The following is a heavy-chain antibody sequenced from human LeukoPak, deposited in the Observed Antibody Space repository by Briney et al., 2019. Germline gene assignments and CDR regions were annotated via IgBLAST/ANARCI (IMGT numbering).Heavy chain of an antibody. CDR2: IYYSGST. V-gene: IGHV4-59*01. D-gene: IGHD3-22*01. Sequence: SETLSLTSTVSGGSISSYYWSWIRQPPGKGLEWIGYIYYSGSTNYNPSLKSRVTISVDTSKNQFSLKLSSVTAADTAVYYCAREEAYDSSGAFDIWGQGTMVTVSS. CDR1: GGSISSYY. J-gene: IGHJ3*02. CDR3: AREEAYDSSGAFDI.